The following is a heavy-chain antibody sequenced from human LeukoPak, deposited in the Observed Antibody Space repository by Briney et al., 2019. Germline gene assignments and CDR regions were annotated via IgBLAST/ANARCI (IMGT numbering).Heavy chain of an antibody. CDR3: ARGGNIAPRLYYYYGMDV. Sequence: SETLSLTCAVYGGSFSGYYWSWIRQPPGKGLEWIGEINHSGSTNYNPSLKSRVTISVDTSKNQFSLKLSSVTAADTAVYYCARGGNIAPRLYYYYGMDVWGQGTTVTVSS. CDR2: INHSGST. J-gene: IGHJ6*02. CDR1: GGSFSGYY. D-gene: IGHD6-13*01. V-gene: IGHV4-34*01.